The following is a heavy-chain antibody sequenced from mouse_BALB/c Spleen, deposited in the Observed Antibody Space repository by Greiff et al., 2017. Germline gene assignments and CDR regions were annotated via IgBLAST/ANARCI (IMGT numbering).Heavy chain of an antibody. D-gene: IGHD1-1*01. CDR3: ASNYGFAY. CDR2: INPSTGYT. V-gene: IGHV1-7*01. CDR1: GFTFTSYW. J-gene: IGHJ3*01. Sequence: QVQLQQSGAELAKPGASVKMSCKASGFTFTSYWMHWVKQRPGQGLEWIGYINPSTGYTEYNQKFKDKATLTADKSSSTAYMQLSSLTSEDSAVYYCASNYGFAYWGQGTLVTVSA.